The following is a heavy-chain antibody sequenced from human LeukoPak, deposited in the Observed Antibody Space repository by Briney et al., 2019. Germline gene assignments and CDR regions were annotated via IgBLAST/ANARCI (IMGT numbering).Heavy chain of an antibody. J-gene: IGHJ4*02. D-gene: IGHD2-15*01. CDR2: ISYDGFNK. CDR1: GFTFSSYA. V-gene: IGHV3-30-3*01. Sequence: GRSLRLSGTASGFTFSSYAIPWVRQAPGKGLEWVAIISYDGFNKYADSVKGRFTISRDNSKSTLFLQMNSLRAEDTAVYFCARDRPRYCSGGTCYSTDTFDYWGQGTLVTVSS. CDR3: ARDRPRYCSGGTCYSTDTFDY.